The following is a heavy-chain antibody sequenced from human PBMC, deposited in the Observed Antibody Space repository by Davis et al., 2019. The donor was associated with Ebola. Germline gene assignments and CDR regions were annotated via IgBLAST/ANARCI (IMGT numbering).Heavy chain of an antibody. CDR2: INHSGST. D-gene: IGHD3-10*02. CDR3: ARRSSAYYYVNY. CDR1: GGSFSGYY. V-gene: IGHV4-34*01. J-gene: IGHJ4*02. Sequence: GSLRLSCAVYGGSFSGYYWSWIRQPPGKGLEWIGEINHSGSTNYNPSLKSRVTISVDTSENQFSLKLSSVTAADTAMYYCARRSSAYYYVNYWGRGTLVTVSS.